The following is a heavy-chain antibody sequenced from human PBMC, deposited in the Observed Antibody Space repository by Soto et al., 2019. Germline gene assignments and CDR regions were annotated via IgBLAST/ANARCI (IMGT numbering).Heavy chain of an antibody. CDR1: GYSFSTYS. CDR3: AVDVGAALDY. Sequence: QVQLVQSGAEVKKPGASVKVSCKASGYSFSTYSFSWVRQAPGQGLEWMGWIGAHNGNTNYAQKFQGRVTMTTDPATTTVYMELGSLTSDDTSVYYFAVDVGAALDYWGQGTLVTGSS. V-gene: IGHV1-18*04. D-gene: IGHD2-2*01. J-gene: IGHJ4*02. CDR2: IGAHNGNT.